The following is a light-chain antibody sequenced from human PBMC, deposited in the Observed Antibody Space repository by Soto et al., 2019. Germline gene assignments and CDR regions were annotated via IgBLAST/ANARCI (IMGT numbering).Light chain of an antibody. V-gene: IGKV1-39*01. CDR3: QQTFSRPYT. Sequence: DIQMTQSPSSLSASVGDRVTITCRASQIVRSNLTWYQQKPGKVPELLIYAASTLQPGVPSRFRGSGSGTDFTRTVSSLPPEDFATYHCQQTFSRPYTFGQGTKLEIE. CDR1: QIVRSN. J-gene: IGKJ2*01. CDR2: AAS.